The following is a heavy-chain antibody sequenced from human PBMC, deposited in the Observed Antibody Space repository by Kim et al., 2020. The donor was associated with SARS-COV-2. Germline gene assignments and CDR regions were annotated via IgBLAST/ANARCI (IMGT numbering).Heavy chain of an antibody. CDR3: ATRRGFYFDS. V-gene: IGHV3-23*01. CDR2: T. Sequence: TSYADSVKGRFTVSRDNSKNTLYLQMNSLRAEDTAIYYCATRRGFYFDSWGQGTLVTVSS. J-gene: IGHJ4*02.